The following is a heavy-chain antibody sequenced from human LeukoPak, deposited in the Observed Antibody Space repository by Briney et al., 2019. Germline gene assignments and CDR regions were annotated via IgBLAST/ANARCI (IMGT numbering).Heavy chain of an antibody. CDR2: IYYSGST. J-gene: IGHJ6*02. V-gene: IGHV4-59*01. Sequence: SETLSLTCTVSGGSIGSYYWSWIRQPPGKGLEWIGYIYYSGSTNYNPSLKSRVTISVDTSKNQFSLKLSSVTAADTAVYYCARDHGSIGYYYGMDVWGQGTTVTVSS. CDR1: GGSIGSYY. CDR3: ARDHGSIGYYYGMDV.